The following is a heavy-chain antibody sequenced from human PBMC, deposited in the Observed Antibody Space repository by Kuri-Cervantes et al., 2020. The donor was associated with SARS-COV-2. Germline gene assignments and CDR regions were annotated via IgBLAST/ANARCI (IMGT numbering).Heavy chain of an antibody. D-gene: IGHD2-2*01. CDR3: ARGGVVVVPAAENYYYYMDV. J-gene: IGHJ6*03. CDR1: GYTFSSYS. CDR2: ISVYNGNT. V-gene: IGHV1-18*04. Sequence: ASVKVSCKASGYTFSSYSISWVRQAPGQGLEWMGWISVYNGNTNYAQKLQGRVTMTTDTSTSTAYMELRSLRSDDTAVYYCARGGVVVVPAAENYYYYMDVWGKGTTVTVAS.